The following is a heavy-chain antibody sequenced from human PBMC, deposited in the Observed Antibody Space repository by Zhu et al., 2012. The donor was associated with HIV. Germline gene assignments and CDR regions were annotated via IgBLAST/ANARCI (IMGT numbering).Heavy chain of an antibody. CDR1: GYSISSGYY. CDR2: IYHSGST. D-gene: IGHD3-22*01. V-gene: IGHV4-38-2*01. CDR3: ARSIYYYDSSGYYSDAFDI. Sequence: QVQLQESGPGLVKPSETPSLTCAVSGYSISSGYYWGWIRQPPGKGLEWIGIIYHSGSTYYNPSLKSRVTISIDSSKNQFSLRLSSVIAADTAVYYCARSIYYYDSSGYYSDAFDIWGQGTMVTVSS. J-gene: IGHJ3*02.